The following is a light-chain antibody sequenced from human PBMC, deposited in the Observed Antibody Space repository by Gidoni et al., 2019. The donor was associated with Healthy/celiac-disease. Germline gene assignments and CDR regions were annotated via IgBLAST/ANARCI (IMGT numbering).Light chain of an antibody. CDR1: QSVRRSN. V-gene: IGKV3-20*01. J-gene: IGKJ2*01. CDR3: QQYGSSPQT. CDR2: GAS. Sequence: EIVLTRSPETLSLSPGDRATLSCWAGQSVRRSNLAWYQQKPGPAPRLLIYGASSRATGIPARFSGSGSGTDFTLTITRLQPEDFAVYYCQQYGSSPQTFGQGTKLEIK.